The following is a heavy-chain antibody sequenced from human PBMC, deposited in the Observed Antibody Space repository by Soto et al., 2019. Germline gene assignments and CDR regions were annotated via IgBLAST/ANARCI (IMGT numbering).Heavy chain of an antibody. D-gene: IGHD3-22*01. J-gene: IGHJ4*02. Sequence: VGSLRLSCASSVFTFSSYAMSRVRHSPGKGLEWVSAISGSGGSTYYADSVKGRFTISRDNSKNTLYLQMNSLRAEDTAVYYCAKAELSGYYYGSFEYWGQGTLVNVSS. CDR3: AKAELSGYYYGSFEY. CDR2: ISGSGGST. V-gene: IGHV3-23*01. CDR1: VFTFSSYA.